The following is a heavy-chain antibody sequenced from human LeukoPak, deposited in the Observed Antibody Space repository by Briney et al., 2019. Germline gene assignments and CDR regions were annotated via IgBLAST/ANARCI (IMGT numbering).Heavy chain of an antibody. CDR3: ARELYGRFDY. V-gene: IGHV1-18*01. Sequence: GASVKVSCKASGYTFTSYGFSWVRQAPGQGLEWMGWINPYNVNTKYAQKFQGRVTLTTDTSTSTAYMELRSLRFDDAAVYYCARELYGRFDYWGQGTLVTVSS. J-gene: IGHJ4*02. CDR1: GYTFTSYG. D-gene: IGHD3-3*01. CDR2: INPYNVNT.